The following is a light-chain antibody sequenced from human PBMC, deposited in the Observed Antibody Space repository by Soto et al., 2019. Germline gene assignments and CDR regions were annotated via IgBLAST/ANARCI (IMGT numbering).Light chain of an antibody. CDR3: QQRYNWPWT. Sequence: EIVMTQSPATLSVSPGERATLSCRASQSVSSYLAWYQQKPGQAPRLLIYDASNRASGIPPRFSGSGSGTDFTLAISGLEPEDLAVYYCQQRYNWPWTFGQGTKVDIK. CDR2: DAS. CDR1: QSVSSY. V-gene: IGKV3-11*01. J-gene: IGKJ1*01.